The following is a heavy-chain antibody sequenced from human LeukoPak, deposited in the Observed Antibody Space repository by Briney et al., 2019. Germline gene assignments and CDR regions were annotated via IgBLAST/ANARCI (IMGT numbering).Heavy chain of an antibody. CDR2: IGAYNGNT. J-gene: IGHJ4*02. Sequence: ASVKVSCKASGYTFTSYGISWVRQAPGQGLEWMGWIGAYNGNTNHAQKLQGRVTMTTDTSTSTAYMELRSLRSDDTAVYYCARDKGNYYDSSGYTRFDYWGQGTLVTVSS. CDR1: GYTFTSYG. CDR3: ARDKGNYYDSSGYTRFDY. V-gene: IGHV1-18*01. D-gene: IGHD3-22*01.